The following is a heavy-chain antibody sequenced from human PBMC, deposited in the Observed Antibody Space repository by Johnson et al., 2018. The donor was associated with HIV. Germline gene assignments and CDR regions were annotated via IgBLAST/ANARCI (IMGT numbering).Heavy chain of an antibody. J-gene: IGHJ3*02. CDR2: IRYDGSNK. CDR3: AREDQNWNYDHAFDI. Sequence: QMQLVESGGGVVQPGGSLRLSCAASGFTFSIYGMHWVRQAPGKGLEWVAFIRYDGSNKYYADSVKGRFTISRDNAKNSLYLQMNSLRAEDTAVYYCAREDQNWNYDHAFDIWGQGTMVTVSS. CDR1: GFTFSIYG. D-gene: IGHD1-7*01. V-gene: IGHV3-30*02.